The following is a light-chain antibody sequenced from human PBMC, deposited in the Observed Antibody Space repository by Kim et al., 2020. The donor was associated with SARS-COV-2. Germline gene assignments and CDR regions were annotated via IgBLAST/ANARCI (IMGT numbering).Light chain of an antibody. CDR2: DAS. Sequence: PAERATLSCRTSQSVKSSLAWYQQKPGQAPRLLIYDASIRATGVPARFTGSGSGTEFTLTISSLQSEDFAVYFCQQYYTWSALTFGGGTKVDIK. V-gene: IGKV3D-15*01. CDR1: QSVKSS. CDR3: QQYYTWSALT. J-gene: IGKJ4*01.